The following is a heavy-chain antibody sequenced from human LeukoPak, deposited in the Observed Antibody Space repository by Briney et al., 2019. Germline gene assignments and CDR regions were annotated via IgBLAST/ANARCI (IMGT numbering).Heavy chain of an antibody. Sequence: PGGSLRLSCAPSGLTLSNAWMSWVRQAPGKGLEWVGRIKSKTDGGTTHYAAPVKGRFTISRDDSKNTLYLQMNSLKTEGTAVYYCTTDRYYYDSDTFYFDYWGEGTLVSVSP. V-gene: IGHV3-15*01. CDR3: TTDRYYYDSDTFYFDY. CDR2: IKSKTDGGTT. D-gene: IGHD3-22*01. J-gene: IGHJ4*02. CDR1: GLTLSNAW.